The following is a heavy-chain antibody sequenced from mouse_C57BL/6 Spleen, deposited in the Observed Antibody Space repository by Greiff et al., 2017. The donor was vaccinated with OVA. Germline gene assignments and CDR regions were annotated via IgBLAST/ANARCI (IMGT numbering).Heavy chain of an antibody. CDR3: ARSSYGSSYYFDY. Sequence: VQLQQPGAELVKPGASVKMSCKASGYTFTSYWITWVKQRPGQGLEWIGDIYPGSGSTNYNEKFKSKATLTVDTSSSTAYMQLSSLTSEDSAVYYCARSSYGSSYYFDYWGQGTTLTVSS. J-gene: IGHJ2*01. V-gene: IGHV1-55*01. D-gene: IGHD1-1*01. CDR1: GYTFTSYW. CDR2: IYPGSGST.